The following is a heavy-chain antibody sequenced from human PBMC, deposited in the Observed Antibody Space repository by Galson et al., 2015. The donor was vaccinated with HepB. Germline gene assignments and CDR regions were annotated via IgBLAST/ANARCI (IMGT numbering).Heavy chain of an antibody. D-gene: IGHD2-15*01. CDR3: ATGYCSGGSCYSHAFDI. CDR2: IRYDGSNK. CDR1: GFTFSSYG. V-gene: IGHV3-30*02. J-gene: IGHJ3*02. Sequence: SLRLSCAASGFTFSSYGMHWVRQAPGKGLEWVAFIRYDGSNKYYADSVKGRFTISRDNSKNTLYLQMNSLRAEDTAVYYCATGYCSGGSCYSHAFDIWGQGTMVTVSS.